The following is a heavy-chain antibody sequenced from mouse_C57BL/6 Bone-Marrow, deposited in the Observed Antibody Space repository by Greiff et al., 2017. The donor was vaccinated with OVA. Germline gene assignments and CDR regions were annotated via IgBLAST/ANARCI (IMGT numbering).Heavy chain of an antibody. Sequence: EVQLQQSGPELVKPGASVKISCKASGYTFTDYYMNWVKQSHGKSLEWIGDINPNNGGTSYNQKFKGKATLTVDKSSSTAYMELRSLTSEDSAVYYCAFYYGSSYAGSDYWGQGTTLTVSS. D-gene: IGHD1-1*01. CDR1: GYTFTDYY. V-gene: IGHV1-26*01. J-gene: IGHJ2*01. CDR3: AFYYGSSYAGSDY. CDR2: INPNNGGT.